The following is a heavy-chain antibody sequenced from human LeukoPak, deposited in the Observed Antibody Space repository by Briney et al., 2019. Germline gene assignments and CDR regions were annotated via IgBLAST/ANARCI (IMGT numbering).Heavy chain of an antibody. CDR1: VFAFSNYE. J-gene: IGHJ4*02. Sequence: PGGSLRLSCTASVFAFSNYEMTWVRQAPGKGLEWVSVIYDSGTTYYADSVKGRFLIFRDTSKNTVDLQMNSLRVEDTAVYYCAGRRSSGWYAYWGQGTLVTVSS. CDR2: IYDSGTT. D-gene: IGHD6-19*01. CDR3: AGRRSSGWYAY. V-gene: IGHV3-53*01.